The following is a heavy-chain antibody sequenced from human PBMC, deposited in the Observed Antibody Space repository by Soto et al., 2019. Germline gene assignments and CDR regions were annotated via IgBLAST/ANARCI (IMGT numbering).Heavy chain of an antibody. J-gene: IGHJ6*02. D-gene: IGHD2-15*01. CDR1: GFTLSGYD. V-gene: IGHV3-13*01. Sequence: EVQLVESGGGLVQPGGSRRLSWEAPGFTLSGYDINWVRQATGKGLEWVSGIGSAGDTHYEDSVKGRFTISRENAKNSLYLQMNSLRDGDTAVYYCTRKTPPEGMAVWGQGTTVTVSS. CDR2: IGSAGDT. CDR3: TRKTPPEGMAV.